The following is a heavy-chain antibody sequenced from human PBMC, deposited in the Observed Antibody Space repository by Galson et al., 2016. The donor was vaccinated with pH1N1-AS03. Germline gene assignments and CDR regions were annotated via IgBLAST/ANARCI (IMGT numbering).Heavy chain of an antibody. D-gene: IGHD3-3*01. CDR1: GFPFIAYA. V-gene: IGHV3-23*01. CDR3: ARGVVVGLGFDI. J-gene: IGHJ3*02. CDR2: ISASAGNT. Sequence: SLRLSCAASGFPFIAYAMNWVRQAPGKGLEWVSVISASAGNTYYADSVRGRFTISRDDSKNTLYLQMDSLRVEDTAVYYCARGVVVGLGFDIWGQGTMVTVSS.